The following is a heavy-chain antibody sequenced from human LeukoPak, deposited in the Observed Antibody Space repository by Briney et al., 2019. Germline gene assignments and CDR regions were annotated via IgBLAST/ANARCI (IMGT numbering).Heavy chain of an antibody. CDR3: ARDDSHGYHFFDS. Sequence: GGSLRLSCAASGFTFSSYSMNWIRQTPGKRLEWVSSISGSGEFIYYVDSVRGRFTISRDNGKNSLYLQMNSLRPEDTAVYYCARDDSHGYHFFDSWGQGTLVTVSS. CDR1: GFTFSSYS. CDR2: ISGSGEFI. J-gene: IGHJ4*02. V-gene: IGHV3-21*01. D-gene: IGHD3-22*01.